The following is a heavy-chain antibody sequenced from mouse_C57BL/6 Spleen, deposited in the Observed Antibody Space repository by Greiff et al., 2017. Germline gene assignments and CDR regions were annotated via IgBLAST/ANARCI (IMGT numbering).Heavy chain of an antibody. CDR2: IDPSDSYT. CDR1: GYSFTSYW. Sequence: VQLQQPGAELVKPGASVKLSCKASGYSFTSYWMQWVKQRPGQGLEWIGEIDPSDSYTNYTQKFKGKATLTVDTSSRTAYMKLSSLTSEDSAVYYCARGGTTVYFDYWGQGTTLTVSS. V-gene: IGHV1-50*01. J-gene: IGHJ2*01. D-gene: IGHD1-1*01. CDR3: ARGGTTVYFDY.